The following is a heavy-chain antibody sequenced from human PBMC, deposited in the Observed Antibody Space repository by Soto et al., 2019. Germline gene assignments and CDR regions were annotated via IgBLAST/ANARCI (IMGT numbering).Heavy chain of an antibody. D-gene: IGHD6-19*01. CDR2: INAGNGNT. CDR3: ARVGGWYVPDY. CDR1: GYTFTSYA. Sequence: QVQLVQSGAEEKKHGASVKVSCKASGYTFTSYAMHWVRKAPGQRLEWMGWINAGNGNTKYSQKFQGRVTITRDTSASTAYMELSSLRSEDTAVYYCARVGGWYVPDYWGQGTLVTVSS. J-gene: IGHJ4*02. V-gene: IGHV1-3*05.